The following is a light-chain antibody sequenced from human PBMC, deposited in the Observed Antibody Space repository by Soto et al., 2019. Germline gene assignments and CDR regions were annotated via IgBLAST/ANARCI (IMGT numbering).Light chain of an antibody. Sequence: QSALTQPASVSGSPGQSITISCTGTSSDVGGYNFVSWYQQYPGTAPKVVIYEVNNRPSGVSDRFSGSKSGNTASLTISGLQAEDEADYYCSSYTTSSTLVFGTGTKV. CDR2: EVN. V-gene: IGLV2-14*01. J-gene: IGLJ1*01. CDR3: SSYTTSSTLV. CDR1: SSDVGGYNF.